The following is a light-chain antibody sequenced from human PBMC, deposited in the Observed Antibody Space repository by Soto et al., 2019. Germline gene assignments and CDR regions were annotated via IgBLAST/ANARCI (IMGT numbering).Light chain of an antibody. V-gene: IGKV3D-11*02. CDR3: QQRRSWQVT. Sequence: ESVLTQSLATLSLSPGEGATLSCRASQSINTYLAWYQQKPGQAPRLLIYDASKRATGIPARFSGSGSGTNFTLTISSLEPEDFAVYYCQQRRSWQVTFGQGTRLENK. J-gene: IGKJ5*01. CDR2: DAS. CDR1: QSINTY.